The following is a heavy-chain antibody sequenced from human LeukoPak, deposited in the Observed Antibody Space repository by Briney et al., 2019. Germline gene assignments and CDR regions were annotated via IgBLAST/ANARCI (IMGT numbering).Heavy chain of an antibody. CDR2: IIPIFGTA. V-gene: IGHV1-69*13. J-gene: IGHJ2*01. D-gene: IGHD3-22*01. Sequence: SVKVSCKASGGTFSSYAISWVRQAPGQGLEWMGGIIPIFGTANYAQKFQGRVTITADESTSTAYMELSSLRSEDTAVYYCARDYYDSSGYSPGRYFDLWGRGTLVTVSS. CDR3: ARDYYDSSGYSPGRYFDL. CDR1: GGTFSSYA.